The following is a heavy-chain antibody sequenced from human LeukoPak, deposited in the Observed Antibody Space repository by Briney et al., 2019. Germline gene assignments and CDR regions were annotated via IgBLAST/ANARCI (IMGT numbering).Heavy chain of an antibody. CDR2: ISSSGSTI. V-gene: IGHV3-48*04. CDR3: SSSSYYHYYMDV. J-gene: IGHJ6*03. CDR1: GFTFSSYA. D-gene: IGHD6-6*01. Sequence: GGSLRLSCAASGFTFSSYAMSWVRQAPGKGLEWVSYISSSGSTIYYADSVKGRFTISRDNAKNSLYLQMNSLRAEDTAVYYCSSSSYYHYYMDVWGIGTTVTVSS.